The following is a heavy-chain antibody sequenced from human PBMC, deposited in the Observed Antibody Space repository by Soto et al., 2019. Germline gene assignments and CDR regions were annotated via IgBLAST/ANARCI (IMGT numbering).Heavy chain of an antibody. D-gene: IGHD3-22*01. CDR3: ASPTYYYDSSGPPXY. Sequence: GGSLRLSCAASGFTFSTYSMNWVRQAPGKGLEWVSYISSSSSTIFYTDSVKGRFTVSRDNAKNSLYLQMNSLRAEDTAVYYCASPTYYYDSSGPPXYWGQGTLVTVSP. V-gene: IGHV3-48*01. J-gene: IGHJ4*02. CDR2: ISSSSSTI. CDR1: GFTFSTYS.